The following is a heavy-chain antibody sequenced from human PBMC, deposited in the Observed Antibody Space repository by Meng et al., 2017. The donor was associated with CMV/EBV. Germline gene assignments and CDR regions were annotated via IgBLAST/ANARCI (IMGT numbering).Heavy chain of an antibody. V-gene: IGHV4-4*07. CDR2: IYTSGST. D-gene: IGHD3-10*01. CDR3: ARGGSGSYYNMIYYYYYMDV. Sequence: QVQLQESGHGRVKPSETLSLTRTVSGGYISSDYWGLIRQPAGKGLGWIGRIYTSGSTNYNPSLKSRVTMSVDTSKNQFSLKLSSVTAADTAVYYCARGGSGSYYNMIYYYYYMDVWGKGTMVTVSS. J-gene: IGHJ6*03. CDR1: GGYISSDY.